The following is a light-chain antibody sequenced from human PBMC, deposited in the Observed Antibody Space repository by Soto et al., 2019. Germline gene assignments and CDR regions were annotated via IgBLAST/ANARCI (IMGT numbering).Light chain of an antibody. J-gene: IGKJ4*01. CDR3: QQYDTVPSLT. Sequence: DIQMTQSPSSLSASVGDKVTITCQASQDISNYLNWYQQKPGKAHNLLIFDASNLELGVPSRFSGSGSRTDFTLTISSLQPEDVATYYCQQYDTVPSLTFGGGTKV. V-gene: IGKV1-33*01. CDR1: QDISNY. CDR2: DAS.